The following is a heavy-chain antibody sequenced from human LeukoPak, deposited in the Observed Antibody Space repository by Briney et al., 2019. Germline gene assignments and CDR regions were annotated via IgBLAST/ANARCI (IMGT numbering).Heavy chain of an antibody. Sequence: GGSLRLSCAASGFTVSSNYMNWVRQAPGKGLEWVSIIYSGGSTFYADSVKGRFTISRDNSKNTLYLQMNSLRAEDTAVYYCARGGSYLSAFDIWGQGTMVTVSS. CDR1: GFTVSSNY. CDR3: ARGGSYLSAFDI. CDR2: IYSGGST. D-gene: IGHD1-26*01. J-gene: IGHJ3*02. V-gene: IGHV3-53*01.